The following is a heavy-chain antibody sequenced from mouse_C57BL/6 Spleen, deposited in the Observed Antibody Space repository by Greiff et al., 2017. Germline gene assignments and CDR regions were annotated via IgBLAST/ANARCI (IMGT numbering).Heavy chain of an antibody. CDR3: AREYGSSLDY. CDR2: IDPSDSET. Sequence: QVQLQQPGAELVRPGSSVKLSCKASGYTFTSYWMHWVKQRPIQGLEWIGNIDPSDSETHYNQKFKDKATLTADKSSSTAYMQLSSLTSEDSAVYYCAREYGSSLDYWGQGTTLTVSS. D-gene: IGHD1-1*01. V-gene: IGHV1-52*01. CDR1: GYTFTSYW. J-gene: IGHJ2*01.